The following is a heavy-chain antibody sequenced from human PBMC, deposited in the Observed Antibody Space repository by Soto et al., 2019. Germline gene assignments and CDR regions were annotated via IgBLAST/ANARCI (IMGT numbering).Heavy chain of an antibody. Sequence: QVQLVQSGAEVKKPGSSVKVSCKASGGTFSTYAISWVRQAPGQGLEWMGGIIPIFGTANYPQKFQGRATITPDQPTSTAYMELASLRSEDTAVYYCASDPYIRTTCHHDYWGQGTLVTVSS. CDR1: GGTFSTYA. V-gene: IGHV1-69*05. J-gene: IGHJ4*02. CDR2: IIPIFGTA. CDR3: ASDPYIRTTCHHDY. D-gene: IGHD3-3*02.